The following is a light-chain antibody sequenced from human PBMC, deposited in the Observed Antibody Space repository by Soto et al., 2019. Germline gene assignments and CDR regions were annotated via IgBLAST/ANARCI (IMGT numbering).Light chain of an antibody. CDR1: QSLLYSNRYNY. J-gene: IGKJ4*01. Sequence: DIVMTQSPLSLPVTPGEPASISCRSSQSLLYSNRYNYLDWYLQKPGQSPQLLIYLGSNRASGVPDRFSGSGSGTDFTLKISIVEAEDVGVYYCMQALQSPLTFGGGTKVEIK. CDR2: LGS. V-gene: IGKV2-28*01. CDR3: MQALQSPLT.